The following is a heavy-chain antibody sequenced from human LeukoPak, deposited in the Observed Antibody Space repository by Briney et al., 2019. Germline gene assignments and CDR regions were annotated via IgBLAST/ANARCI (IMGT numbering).Heavy chain of an antibody. D-gene: IGHD3-16*01. J-gene: IGHJ4*02. CDR1: GYTFTDYY. CDR2: INPNSGDT. V-gene: IGHV1-2*04. Sequence: ASVRVSCKASGYTFTDYYIHLVRQVPGQGLEWMGWINPNSGDTNLAQKFQGWVTMTRDTSIGTAYLELNRLTSDDTAVYYCARDRGPQWWGSFDYWGQGTLVAVSS. CDR3: ARDRGPQWWGSFDY.